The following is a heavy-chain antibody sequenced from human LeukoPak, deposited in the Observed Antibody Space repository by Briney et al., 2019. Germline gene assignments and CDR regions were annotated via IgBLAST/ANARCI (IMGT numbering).Heavy chain of an antibody. CDR1: GGSISSYY. CDR2: IYTSGST. Sequence: SETLSLTCTVSGGSISSYYWSWIRRPAGKGLEWIGRIYTSGSTNYNPSLKSRVTMSVDTSKNQFSLKLSSVTAADTAVYYCARSPYDSSGYYVIFDYWGQGTLVTVSS. CDR3: ARSPYDSSGYYVIFDY. V-gene: IGHV4-4*07. D-gene: IGHD3-22*01. J-gene: IGHJ4*02.